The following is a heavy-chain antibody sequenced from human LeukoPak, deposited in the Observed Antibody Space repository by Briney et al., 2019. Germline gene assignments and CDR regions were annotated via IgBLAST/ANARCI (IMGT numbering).Heavy chain of an antibody. CDR2: INPNSGDT. D-gene: IGHD5-12*01. J-gene: IGHJ4*02. Sequence: ASARVSCKASGYTLTGYYMHWLRQAPGLGLEWMGWINPNSGDTNYAQKFQGRVTMTRDTSISTAYMELSRLTSDDTAVYYCAKNPYEYYFDYWGQGTLVTVSS. V-gene: IGHV1-2*02. CDR3: AKNPYEYYFDY. CDR1: GYTLTGYY.